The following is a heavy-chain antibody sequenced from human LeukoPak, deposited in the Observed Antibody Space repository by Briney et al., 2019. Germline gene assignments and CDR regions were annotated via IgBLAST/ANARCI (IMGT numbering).Heavy chain of an antibody. CDR1: GYTFTSYG. V-gene: IGHV1-18*01. CDR2: ISAYNGNT. D-gene: IGHD2-15*01. Sequence: ASVKVSCKASGYTFTSYGISWVRQAPGQGLEWMGWISAYNGNTNYAQKLQGRVTMTTDTSTSTAYMELRSLRSDDTAVYYCARDVDKYCSGGSCYPNYGMDVSGQGTTVTVSS. J-gene: IGHJ6*02. CDR3: ARDVDKYCSGGSCYPNYGMDV.